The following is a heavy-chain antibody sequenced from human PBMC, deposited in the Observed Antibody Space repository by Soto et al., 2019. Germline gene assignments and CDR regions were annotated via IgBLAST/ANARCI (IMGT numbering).Heavy chain of an antibody. CDR2: INHSGST. V-gene: IGHV4-34*01. CDR3: ARAHRLLWFGEFPLAY. CDR1: GGSFSGYY. Sequence: HVQLQPWGAGLLKPSETLSLTCAVYGGSFSGYYWSWIRQPPGKGLEWIGDINHSGSTNYNPSLRSRVNTSVDTYKNRFSLTLSSLTAADTAVYYCARAHRLLWFGEFPLAYWGQGTLVTVSS. D-gene: IGHD3-10*01. J-gene: IGHJ4*02.